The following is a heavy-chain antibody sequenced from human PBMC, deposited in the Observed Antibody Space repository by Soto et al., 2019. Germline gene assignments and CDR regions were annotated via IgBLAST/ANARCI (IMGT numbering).Heavy chain of an antibody. Sequence: QVQLVQSGAEVKKPGASVKVSCKASGYTFTSYGISWVRQAPGQGLEWMGWISAYNGNTNYAQKLQGRVTMTTDTRTSTAYMELRSLRSDDTAVYYCARDNVDYYDSSGKPLLDYWGQGTLVTVSS. V-gene: IGHV1-18*01. D-gene: IGHD3-22*01. CDR1: GYTFTSYG. CDR3: ARDNVDYYDSSGKPLLDY. J-gene: IGHJ4*02. CDR2: ISAYNGNT.